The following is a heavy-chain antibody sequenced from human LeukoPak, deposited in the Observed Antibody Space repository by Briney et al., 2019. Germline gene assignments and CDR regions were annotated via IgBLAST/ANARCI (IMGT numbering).Heavy chain of an antibody. CDR1: GYSISSGYY. J-gene: IGHJ4*02. Sequence: SETLSLTCAVSGYSISSGYYWSWIRQPPGKGLEWIGYIYYSGSTNYNPSLKSRVTISVDTSKNQFSLKLSSVTAAYTAVYYCARARYYDFWSGYSPVYYFDYWGQGTLVTVSS. CDR3: ARARYYDFWSGYSPVYYFDY. CDR2: IYYSGST. V-gene: IGHV4-61*01. D-gene: IGHD3-3*01.